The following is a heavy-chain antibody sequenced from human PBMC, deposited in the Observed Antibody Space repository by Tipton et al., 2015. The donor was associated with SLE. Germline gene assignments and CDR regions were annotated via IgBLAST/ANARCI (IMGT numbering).Heavy chain of an antibody. Sequence: TLSLTCTVSGGSISSSPYCWDWIRQPPGKGLEWIANIYSDGRTHYNPPLKSRVTILVDMSKNQFSLKLSSVTAADTAVYYCARDLNGYNRGWYYYMDVWGKGTTVTVSS. CDR3: ARDLNGYNRGWYYYMDV. V-gene: IGHV4-39*07. CDR2: IYSDGRT. D-gene: IGHD5-24*01. J-gene: IGHJ6*03. CDR1: GGSISSSPYC.